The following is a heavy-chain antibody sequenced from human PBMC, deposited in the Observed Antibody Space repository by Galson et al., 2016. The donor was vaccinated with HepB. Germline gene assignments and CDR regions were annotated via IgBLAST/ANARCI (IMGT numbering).Heavy chain of an antibody. V-gene: IGHV3-15*07. CDR2: IKSKTDGGTT. Sequence: SLRLSCAASGFIFSNAWMSWVRQAPGKGLEWVGRIKSKTDGGTTDSAAPVNGRFTISRDDSKNTVYLQMNSLKTEDTAVYYCTKPLTYYDFWSGYYTSPYYYYGMDVWGQGTTVTVSS. D-gene: IGHD3-3*01. J-gene: IGHJ6*02. CDR3: TKPLTYYDFWSGYYTSPYYYYGMDV. CDR1: GFIFSNAW.